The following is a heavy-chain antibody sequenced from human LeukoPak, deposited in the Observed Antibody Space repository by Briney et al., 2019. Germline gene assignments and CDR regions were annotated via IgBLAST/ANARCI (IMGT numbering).Heavy chain of an antibody. V-gene: IGHV3-48*01. J-gene: IGHJ4*02. D-gene: IGHD1-26*01. Sequence: GGSVTLSCVASGFSLGDFAMDWVRQAPGKGLEWVSYISGSSSAIFYGDSVKGRFTISRDNAKNSLFLQMDNLRAEDTAVYYCARGVGRVGSNFDFWGQGTLDSVSP. CDR1: GFSLGDFA. CDR3: ARGVGRVGSNFDF. CDR2: ISGSSSAI.